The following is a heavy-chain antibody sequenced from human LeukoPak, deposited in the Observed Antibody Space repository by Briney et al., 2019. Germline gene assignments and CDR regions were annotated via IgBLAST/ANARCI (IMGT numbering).Heavy chain of an antibody. Sequence: GASVKVSCKASGYTFTGYYMHWVRQAPGQGLEGMGWINPNSGGTNYAQKFQGRVTMTRDTSISTAYMELSRLRSDDTAVYYCARSYNWNDPFDYWGQGTLVTVSS. CDR1: GYTFTGYY. CDR2: INPNSGGT. CDR3: ARSYNWNDPFDY. J-gene: IGHJ4*02. V-gene: IGHV1-2*02. D-gene: IGHD1-1*01.